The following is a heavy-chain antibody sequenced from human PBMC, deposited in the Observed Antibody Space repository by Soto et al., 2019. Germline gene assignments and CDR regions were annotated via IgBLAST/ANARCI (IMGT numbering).Heavy chain of an antibody. V-gene: IGHV5-10-1*04. CDR1: GYSFTSYW. D-gene: IGHD2-15*01. CDR3: ARRGYCSGGGCFSAAFDF. Sequence: PGESLKISCKGSGYSFTSYWISWVRQMPGKGLEWMGRIDPSDSYTNYSPSFEGQVTISADKSISTAYLQWSSLKASDTAMYYCARRGYCSGGGCFSAAFDFWGQGTMVTVSS. J-gene: IGHJ3*01. CDR2: IDPSDSYT.